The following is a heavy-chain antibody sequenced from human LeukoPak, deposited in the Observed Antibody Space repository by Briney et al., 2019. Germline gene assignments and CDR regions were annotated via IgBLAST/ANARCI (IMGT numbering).Heavy chain of an antibody. CDR3: AKGKTHIVVVIDY. Sequence: GGSLRLPCAASGFTFSSYGMHWVRQAPGKGLEWVAVISYDGSNKYYADSVKGRFTISRDNSKNTLYLQMNSLRAEDTAVYYCAKGKTHIVVVIDYWGQGTLVTVSS. CDR1: GFTFSSYG. V-gene: IGHV3-30*18. J-gene: IGHJ4*02. D-gene: IGHD2-21*01. CDR2: ISYDGSNK.